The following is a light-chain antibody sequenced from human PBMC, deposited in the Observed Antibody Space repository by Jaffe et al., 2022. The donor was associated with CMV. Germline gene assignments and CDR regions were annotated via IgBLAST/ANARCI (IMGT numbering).Light chain of an antibody. CDR3: MQAIEVPYS. J-gene: IGKJ2*01. CDR1: QSLLRSDGETF. CDR2: DGS. V-gene: IGKV2D-29*02. Sequence: IVVTQNPLSLSVTPGQPASISCKSSQSLLRSDGETFLYWYLQRAGQSPQLLIRDGSNRLSGVSDRFSGSGSGTDFTLKISRVEAEDVGVYYCMQAIEVPYSFGQGTKLEIK.